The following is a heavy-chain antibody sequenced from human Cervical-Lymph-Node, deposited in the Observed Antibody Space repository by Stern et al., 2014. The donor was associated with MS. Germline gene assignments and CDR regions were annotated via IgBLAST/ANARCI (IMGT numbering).Heavy chain of an antibody. D-gene: IGHD4-23*01. J-gene: IGHJ6*02. CDR3: ARTGTVVTSGYYYGMDV. CDR2: INTGNGNR. Sequence: VQLVQSGAEVKKPGASVKVSRKTAGYNFTDYGIIWVRQAPGQRLEWMGWINTGNGNRRYSQKIQGRVTITRDTSASTAYMELSSLRSEDTAVYYCARTGTVVTSGYYYGMDVWGQGTTVTVSS. CDR1: GYNFTDYG. V-gene: IGHV1-3*04.